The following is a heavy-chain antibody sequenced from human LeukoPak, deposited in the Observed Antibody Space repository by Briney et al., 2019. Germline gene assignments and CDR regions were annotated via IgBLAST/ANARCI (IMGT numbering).Heavy chain of an antibody. CDR1: GDTFSSYA. D-gene: IGHD5-12*01. Sequence: SVKVSCKASGDTFSSYAISWVRQAPGQGLEWMGRIIPIFGTANYAQKFQGRVTITTDESTSTAYMELSSLRSEDTAVYYCARSSPIVATILYYFDYWGQGTLVTVSS. CDR2: IIPIFGTA. CDR3: ARSSPIVATILYYFDY. J-gene: IGHJ4*02. V-gene: IGHV1-69*05.